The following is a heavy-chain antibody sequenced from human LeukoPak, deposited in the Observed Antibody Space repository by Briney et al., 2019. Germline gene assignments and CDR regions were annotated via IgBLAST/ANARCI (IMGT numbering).Heavy chain of an antibody. Sequence: SETLSLTCTVSGGSISSYYWSWIRQPPGKGLEWIGYIYYSGSTNYNPSLKSRVTISVDTSKNQFSLKLSSVTATDTAVYYCARVGLSYAFDIWGQGTMVTVSS. D-gene: IGHD3-16*02. CDR3: ARVGLSYAFDI. CDR1: GGSISSYY. J-gene: IGHJ3*02. CDR2: IYYSGST. V-gene: IGHV4-59*01.